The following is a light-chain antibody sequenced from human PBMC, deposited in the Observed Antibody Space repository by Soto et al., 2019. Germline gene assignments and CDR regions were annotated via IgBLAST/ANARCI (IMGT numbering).Light chain of an antibody. CDR2: ASS. J-gene: IGKJ4*01. CDR1: QSVRSNY. Sequence: EIVLTQSPATLSLSPGERATLSCRASQSVRSNYLAWYQQKPGPAPRFLIYASSSRATGIPDRFSGSGSGTDFTITIRRLEPEDFEVYYCQQYGSTPLTFGGGTKVDIK. CDR3: QQYGSTPLT. V-gene: IGKV3-20*01.